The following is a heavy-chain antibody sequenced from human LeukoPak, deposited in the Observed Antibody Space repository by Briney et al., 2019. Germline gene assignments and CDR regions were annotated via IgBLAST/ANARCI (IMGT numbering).Heavy chain of an antibody. CDR1: GFTFSSYG. V-gene: IGHV3-30*02. CDR3: AKDPTDFDSSGQTYFDY. Sequence: GGSLRLSCAASGFTFSSYGMHWVRRAPGKGLEWVAFIRYDGSNKYYADSVKGRFTISRDNSKNTLYLQMNSLRAEDTAVYYCAKDPTDFDSSGQTYFDYWGQGTLVTVSS. D-gene: IGHD3-22*01. CDR2: IRYDGSNK. J-gene: IGHJ4*02.